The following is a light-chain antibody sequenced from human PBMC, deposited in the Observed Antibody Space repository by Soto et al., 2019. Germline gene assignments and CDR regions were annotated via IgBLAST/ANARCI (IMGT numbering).Light chain of an antibody. J-gene: IGLJ2*01. CDR2: EGS. CDR1: SSDVGSYNL. CDR3: CSYAGSSTFEV. Sequence: QSVLTQPRSVSGSPGQSVTISCTGTSSDVGSYNLVSWYQQHPGKAPKLMIYEGSKRPSGVSNRFSSSKSGNTASLTISGLQAEDEADYYCCSYAGSSTFEVFGGGTKLTVL. V-gene: IGLV2-23*03.